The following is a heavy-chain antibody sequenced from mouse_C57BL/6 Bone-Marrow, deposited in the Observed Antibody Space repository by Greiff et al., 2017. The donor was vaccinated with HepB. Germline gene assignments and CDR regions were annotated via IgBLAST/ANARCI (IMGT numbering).Heavy chain of an antibody. J-gene: IGHJ3*01. Sequence: DVKLQESGGGLVQPGGSLSLSCAASGFTFTDYYMSWVRQPPGKALEWLGFIRNKANGYTTEYSASVKGRFTISRDNSQSILYLQMNALRAEDSATYYCARYGPAWFAYWGQGTLVTVSA. V-gene: IGHV7-3*01. CDR1: GFTFTDYY. CDR2: IRNKANGYTT. CDR3: ARYGPAWFAY.